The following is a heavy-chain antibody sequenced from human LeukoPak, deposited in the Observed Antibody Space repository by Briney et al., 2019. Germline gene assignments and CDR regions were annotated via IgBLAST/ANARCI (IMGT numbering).Heavy chain of an antibody. J-gene: IGHJ6*03. V-gene: IGHV3-66*01. Sequence: PGGSLRLSCAASEFSVGSNYMSWVRQAPGKGLEWVSVIYSGGSTYYADSVKGRFTISRDNSKNTLYLQMNSLRAEDTAVYYCASGYSSGQAYYYYYYMDVWGKGTTVTISS. CDR2: IYSGGST. CDR3: ASGYSSGQAYYYYYYMDV. CDR1: EFSVGSNY. D-gene: IGHD6-19*01.